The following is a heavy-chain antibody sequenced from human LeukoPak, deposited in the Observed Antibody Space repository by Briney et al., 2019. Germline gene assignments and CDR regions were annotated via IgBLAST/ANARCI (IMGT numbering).Heavy chain of an antibody. CDR2: IYISGST. D-gene: IGHD4-17*01. V-gene: IGHV4-61*02. CDR1: GGSISSASYY. J-gene: IGHJ4*02. CDR3: AREREGPYGYLDY. Sequence: PSETLSLTCTVSGGSISSASYYWSWIRQPAGKELEWIGRIYISGSTNYKSSLKSRVTISVDTSKNQFSLKLSSVTAADTDVYYCAREREGPYGYLDYWGQGTLVTVSS.